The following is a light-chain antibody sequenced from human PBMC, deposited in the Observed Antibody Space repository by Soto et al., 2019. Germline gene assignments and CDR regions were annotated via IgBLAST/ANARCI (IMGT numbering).Light chain of an antibody. Sequence: QLVLTQSPSASASLGASVKLTCTLSSGHSSYAIAWHQQQPEKGPRYLMKLNSDGSHSKGDGIPDRFSGSSSGAERYLTISSIQSEDEADYYCQTWGTGIGVFGGGTKVTVL. CDR3: QTWGTGIGV. CDR2: LNSDGSH. V-gene: IGLV4-69*01. CDR1: SGHSSYA. J-gene: IGLJ2*01.